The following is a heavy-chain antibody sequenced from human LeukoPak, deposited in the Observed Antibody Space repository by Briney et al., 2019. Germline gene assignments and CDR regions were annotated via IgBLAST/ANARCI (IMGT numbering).Heavy chain of an antibody. D-gene: IGHD5-12*01. V-gene: IGHV4-34*01. J-gene: IGHJ4*02. Sequence: PSETLSLTCAVYGGSFSGYYWSWIRQPPGKGLEWIGEINHSGSTNYNPSLKSRVTISVDTSKNQFSLKLSSVTAADTAVYYCAREASGYPVSYFDYWGQGTLVTVSS. CDR1: GGSFSGYY. CDR3: AREASGYPVSYFDY. CDR2: INHSGST.